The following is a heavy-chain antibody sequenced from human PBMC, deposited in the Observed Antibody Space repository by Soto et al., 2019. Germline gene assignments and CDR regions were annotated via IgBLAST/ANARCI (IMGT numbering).Heavy chain of an antibody. Sequence: WTWIRQLPGKGLEWIGYIYYTGNTYYIPSLKSRPTISIDTSENQFSLKLTSVTAADTAVYFCASGHDAYKVRYWGQGTLVTVSS. D-gene: IGHD1-1*01. J-gene: IGHJ4*02. CDR3: ASGHDAYKVRY. V-gene: IGHV4-31*02. CDR2: IYYTGNT.